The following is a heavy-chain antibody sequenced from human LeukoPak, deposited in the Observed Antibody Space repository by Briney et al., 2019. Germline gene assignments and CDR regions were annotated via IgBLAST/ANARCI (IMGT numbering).Heavy chain of an antibody. D-gene: IGHD6-19*01. V-gene: IGHV4-4*02. CDR1: GGSISSSNW. CDR2: IYHSGST. Sequence: SETLSLTCAVSGGSISSSNWWSWVRQPPGKGLEWIGEIYHSGSTNYNPSLKSRVTIAVDTSKNQFSLKLRSVTAADTAVYYCARHGRITVAGKRNTFDNWGQGTLVTVSS. J-gene: IGHJ4*02. CDR3: ARHGRITVAGKRNTFDN.